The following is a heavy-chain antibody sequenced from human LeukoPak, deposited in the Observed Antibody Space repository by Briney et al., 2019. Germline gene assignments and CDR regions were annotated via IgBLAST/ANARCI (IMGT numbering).Heavy chain of an antibody. D-gene: IGHD2-15*01. CDR3: ARGGAYSPYYAMDV. J-gene: IGHJ6*02. Sequence: SQTLSLTCAISGDSVSSNRAAWNWIRQSPSRGLEWLGRTYYRSKWYNDYAVSVISRITINPDTSKNQFSLQLNSVTPEDTAVYYCARGGAYSPYYAMDVWGQGTTVTVSS. CDR2: TYYRSKWYN. V-gene: IGHV6-1*01. CDR1: GDSVSSNRAA.